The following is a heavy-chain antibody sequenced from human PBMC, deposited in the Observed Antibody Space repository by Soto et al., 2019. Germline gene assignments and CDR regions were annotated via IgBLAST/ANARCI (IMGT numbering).Heavy chain of an antibody. J-gene: IGHJ5*02. Sequence: SETLSLTCTVSGGSISSGGYYWSWIRQHPGKGLEWIGYIYYSGSTYYNPSLKSRVTISVDTSKNQFSLKLSSVTAADTAVYYCARGRPPDCSSTSCYNHWFDPWGQGTLVTVSS. CDR1: GGSISSGGYY. CDR2: IYYSGST. D-gene: IGHD2-2*02. V-gene: IGHV4-31*03. CDR3: ARGRPPDCSSTSCYNHWFDP.